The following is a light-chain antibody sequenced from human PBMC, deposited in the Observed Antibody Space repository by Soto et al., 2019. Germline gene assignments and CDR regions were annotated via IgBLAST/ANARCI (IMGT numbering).Light chain of an antibody. Sequence: EIVMTQSPATLSVSPGETATLSCRASQSVSNNVAWYQQKPGQAPRLLILGGSTRATGIPARFSGSGSGTEFTLSISSLQSEDFAVYYCKQYKEWPPFTFGQGTRLEI. CDR1: QSVSNN. V-gene: IGKV3-15*01. CDR2: GGS. J-gene: IGKJ5*01. CDR3: KQYKEWPPFT.